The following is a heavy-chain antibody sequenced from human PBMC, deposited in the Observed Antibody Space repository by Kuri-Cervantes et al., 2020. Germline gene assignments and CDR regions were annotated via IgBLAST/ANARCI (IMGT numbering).Heavy chain of an antibody. J-gene: IGHJ6*02. Sequence: GESLKISCAASGFTFDDYGMSWVRQAPGKGLEWVSGINWNGGSTGYADSVKGRFTISRDNAKNSLYLQMNSLRDEDTAVYYCARDRLITMIVVDNYYYYGMDVWGQGTTVTVSS. CDR3: ARDRLITMIVVDNYYYYGMDV. CDR1: GFTFDDYG. D-gene: IGHD3-22*01. V-gene: IGHV3-20*04. CDR2: INWNGGST.